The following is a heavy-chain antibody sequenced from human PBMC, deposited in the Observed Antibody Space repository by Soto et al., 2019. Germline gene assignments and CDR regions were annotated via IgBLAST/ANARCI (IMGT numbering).Heavy chain of an antibody. Sequence: SETLSLTCAVYGGSFSGYYWSWIRQPPGKGLEWIGEINHSGSTNYNPSLKSRVTISVDTSKNQFSLKLSSVTAADTAVYYCATIAAAGRGTEPTTPYYMDVWGKGTTVTVSS. D-gene: IGHD6-13*01. J-gene: IGHJ6*03. CDR2: INHSGST. CDR3: ATIAAAGRGTEPTTPYYMDV. V-gene: IGHV4-34*01. CDR1: GGSFSGYY.